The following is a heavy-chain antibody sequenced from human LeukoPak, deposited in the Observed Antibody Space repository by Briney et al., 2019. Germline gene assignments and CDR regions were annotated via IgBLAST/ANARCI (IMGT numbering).Heavy chain of an antibody. J-gene: IGHJ6*02. CDR1: GYTFTSYD. CDR2: MSPNSGNT. CDR3: ARAPTLLRYFDWLLAVYYYYGMDV. V-gene: IGHV1-8*01. D-gene: IGHD3-9*01. Sequence: ASVKVSCKASGYTFTSYDINWVRQATGQGLEWMGWMSPNSGNTGYAQKFQGRVTMTRNTSISTAYMELSSLRSEDTAVYYCARAPTLLRYFDWLLAVYYYYGMDVWGQGTTVTVSS.